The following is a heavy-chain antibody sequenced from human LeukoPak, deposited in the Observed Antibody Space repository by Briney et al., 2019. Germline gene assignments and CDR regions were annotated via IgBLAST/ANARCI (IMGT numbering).Heavy chain of an antibody. CDR1: GCTFTSYA. Sequence: ASVKVSCKASGCTFTSYAMHWVRQAPGQRLEWMGWINAGNGNTKYSQKFQGRVTITRDTSASTAYMELSSLRSEDTAVYYCARADAREYSYGPAKSPKFDYWGQGTLVTVSS. CDR3: ARADAREYSYGPAKSPKFDY. D-gene: IGHD5-18*01. CDR2: INAGNGNT. V-gene: IGHV1-3*01. J-gene: IGHJ4*02.